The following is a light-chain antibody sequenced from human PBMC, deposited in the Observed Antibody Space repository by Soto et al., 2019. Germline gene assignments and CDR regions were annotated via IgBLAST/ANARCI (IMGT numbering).Light chain of an antibody. V-gene: IGKV3-15*01. Sequence: ERVLTQSPATLSVSPGERATLSCRASQSVSSNLAWYQQKPGQAPRLLIYDASTRATGIPARFSGSGSGTEFTLTISSLQSEDFALYYCQQYNNWSPYTFGQGTKLEIK. CDR1: QSVSSN. CDR2: DAS. J-gene: IGKJ2*01. CDR3: QQYNNWSPYT.